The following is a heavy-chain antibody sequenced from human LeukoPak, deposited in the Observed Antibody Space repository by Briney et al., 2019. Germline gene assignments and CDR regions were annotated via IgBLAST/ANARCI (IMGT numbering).Heavy chain of an antibody. V-gene: IGHV4-34*01. Sequence: TSETLTLTCAVYGGPFSGYYWSWIRQPPGKGLEWIGEINHSGSTNYNPSLKRRVTISVDTSKYQFSLKLSSVTAADTAVYYCARSRFVGQNDYWGQGTLATVSS. J-gene: IGHJ4*02. CDR1: GGPFSGYY. D-gene: IGHD6-6*01. CDR3: ARSRFVGQNDY. CDR2: INHSGST.